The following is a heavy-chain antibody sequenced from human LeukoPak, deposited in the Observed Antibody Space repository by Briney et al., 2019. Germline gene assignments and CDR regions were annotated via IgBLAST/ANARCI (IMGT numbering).Heavy chain of an antibody. J-gene: IGHJ4*02. CDR2: VYNSGT. CDR3: ARDYGGKFDC. Sequence: SETLSLTYTVSGGSIRNFYWSWIRQTPGKGLEWIGYVYNSGTNYNPSLKSRVTISMDTSKNQFSLNLNSVTAADTAVYYCARDYGGKFDCWGQGTLVTVSS. D-gene: IGHD4-23*01. V-gene: IGHV4-59*01. CDR1: GGSIRNFY.